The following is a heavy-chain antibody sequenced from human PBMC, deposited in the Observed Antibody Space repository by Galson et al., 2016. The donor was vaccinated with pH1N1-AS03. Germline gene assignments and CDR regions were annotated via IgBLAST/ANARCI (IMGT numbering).Heavy chain of an antibody. CDR2: ISWNSNKI. CDR1: GFRFDDYA. Sequence: SLRLSCAVSGFRFDDYAMHWVWQAPGKGLEWVSSISWNSNKIDYADSVKGRFTISRDSAKNSLNLQMNSLRAEDTALYYCIKGGAASADFFDIWGQGTMVTVSS. J-gene: IGHJ3*02. V-gene: IGHV3-9*01. CDR3: IKGGAASADFFDI. D-gene: IGHD3/OR15-3a*01.